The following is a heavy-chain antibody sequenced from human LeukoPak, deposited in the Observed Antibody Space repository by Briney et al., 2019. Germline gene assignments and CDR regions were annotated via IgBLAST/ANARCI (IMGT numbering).Heavy chain of an antibody. Sequence: SETLPLTCTVSGGSISSYYWSWIRQPPGKGLEWIGYIYYSGSTNYNPSLKSRVTISVDTSKNQFSLKLSSVTAADTAVYYCARHGIGRDGYPYYFDYWGQGTLVTVSS. D-gene: IGHD5-24*01. V-gene: IGHV4-59*08. CDR2: IYYSGST. CDR3: ARHGIGRDGYPYYFDY. CDR1: GGSISSYY. J-gene: IGHJ4*02.